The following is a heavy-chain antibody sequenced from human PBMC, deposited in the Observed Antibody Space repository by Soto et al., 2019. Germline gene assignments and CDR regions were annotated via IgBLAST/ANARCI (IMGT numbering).Heavy chain of an antibody. CDR2: IYYSGST. D-gene: IGHD6-13*01. CDR3: ARGTGSSWPVFGWFDP. J-gene: IGHJ5*02. Sequence: SETLSLTCTVSGGSISSGGYYWSWIRQHPGKGLEWIGYIYYSGSTYYNPSLKSRVTISVDTSKNQFSLKLSSVTAADTAVYYCARGTGSSWPVFGWFDPWGQGTLVTVSS. CDR1: GGSISSGGYY. V-gene: IGHV4-31*03.